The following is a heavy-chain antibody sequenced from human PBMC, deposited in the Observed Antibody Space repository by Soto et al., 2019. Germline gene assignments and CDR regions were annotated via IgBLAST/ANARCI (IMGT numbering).Heavy chain of an antibody. CDR3: ARAGAATLSDY. CDR2: MYYSGST. D-gene: IGHD2-15*01. V-gene: IGHV4-59*01. Sequence: SETLSLTCTVSGGSISSYYWSWIRQPPGKGLEWIGYMYYSGSTNYNPSLKSRVTISLDTSKNQFSLKLSSVTAADTAVYYCARAGAATLSDYWGQGTLVTVS. CDR1: GGSISSYY. J-gene: IGHJ4*02.